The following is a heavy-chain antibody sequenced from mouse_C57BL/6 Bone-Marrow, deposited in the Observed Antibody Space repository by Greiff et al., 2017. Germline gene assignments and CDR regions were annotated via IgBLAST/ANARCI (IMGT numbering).Heavy chain of an antibody. Sequence: VQLQQSGPELVKPGASVKISCKASGYAFSSSWMNWVKQRPGKGLEWIGRIYPGDGDTNYNGKFKGKATLTADKSSSTAYMQLSSLTSEDSAVYFCYYGSSWDYWGQGTTLTVSS. CDR1: GYAFSSSW. CDR3: YYGSSWDY. CDR2: IYPGDGDT. D-gene: IGHD1-1*01. V-gene: IGHV1-82*01. J-gene: IGHJ2*01.